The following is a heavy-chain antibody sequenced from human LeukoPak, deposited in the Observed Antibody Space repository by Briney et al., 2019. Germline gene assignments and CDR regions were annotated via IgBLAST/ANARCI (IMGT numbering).Heavy chain of an antibody. CDR2: ISSSSSTI. D-gene: IGHD4-11*01. CDR1: GFTFSSYS. Sequence: GGSLRLSCAASGFTFSSYSMNWVRQAPGKGLEWVSYISSSSSTIYYADSVKGRFTISRDNAKNSLYLQMNSLRAEDTAVYYCARESTSDYRAAYHYYYYMDVWGKGTTVTVSS. J-gene: IGHJ6*03. V-gene: IGHV3-48*04. CDR3: ARESTSDYRAAYHYYYYMDV.